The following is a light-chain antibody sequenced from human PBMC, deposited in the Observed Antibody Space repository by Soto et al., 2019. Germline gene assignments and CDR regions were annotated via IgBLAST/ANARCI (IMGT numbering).Light chain of an antibody. CDR3: QQYNSYSDT. J-gene: IGKJ4*01. CDR1: QSISSW. CDR2: DAS. Sequence: DIQMTQSPSTLSASVGDRVTITCRASQSISSWLAWYQQKPGKAPKLLIYDASSLESGVPSRFSGRGSGTEFTLTISSLQPDDFATYYCQQYNSYSDTFGGGTKVEIK. V-gene: IGKV1-5*01.